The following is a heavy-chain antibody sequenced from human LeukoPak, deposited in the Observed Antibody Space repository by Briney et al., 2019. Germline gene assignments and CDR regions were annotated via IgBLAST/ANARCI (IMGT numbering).Heavy chain of an antibody. CDR1: GYSISSGYY. CDR3: ARGGPYYYDSSGYYDAFDI. J-gene: IGHJ3*02. D-gene: IGHD3-22*01. V-gene: IGHV4-38-2*02. CDR2: IYHSGST. Sequence: SETLSLTCTVSGYSISSGYYWGWIRQPPGKGLEWIGSIYHSGSTYYNPSLKSRVTMSLDTSKNQFSLKLSSVTAADTAVYYCARGGPYYYDSSGYYDAFDIWAQGTMVTVSS.